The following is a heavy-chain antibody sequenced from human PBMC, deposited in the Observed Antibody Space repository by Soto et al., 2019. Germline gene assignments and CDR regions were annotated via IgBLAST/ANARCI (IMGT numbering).Heavy chain of an antibody. Sequence: EVQLLESGGGLVQPGGSLRLSCAASGFTFGSYAMSWVRQAPGKGLEWVSLISGTGDSSEYANSVKGRFTISRDYSKTTVFLQMNSLRDEDTAVYFCAKNNGNYGSVSFSHWGQGTLVTVSS. V-gene: IGHV3-23*01. CDR2: ISGTGDSS. D-gene: IGHD3-10*01. CDR3: AKNNGNYGSVSFSH. CDR1: GFTFGSYA. J-gene: IGHJ4*02.